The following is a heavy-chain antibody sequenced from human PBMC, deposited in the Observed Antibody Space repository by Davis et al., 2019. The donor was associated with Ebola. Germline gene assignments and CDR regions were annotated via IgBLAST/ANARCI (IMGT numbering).Heavy chain of an antibody. CDR3: ARHVYSSSWYDY. CDR2: IFPRDSDT. V-gene: IGHV5-51*01. Sequence: GESLKISCKGSGYTFTSYWVGWVRQMPGKGLEWMGIIFPRDSDTRYSPSFQGQVTNSADKSISTAYLQWSSLKASDTAMYYCARHVYSSSWYDYWGQGTLVTVSP. J-gene: IGHJ4*02. CDR1: GYTFTSYW. D-gene: IGHD6-13*01.